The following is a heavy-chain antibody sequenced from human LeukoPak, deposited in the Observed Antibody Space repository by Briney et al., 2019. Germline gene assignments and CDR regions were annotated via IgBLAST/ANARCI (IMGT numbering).Heavy chain of an antibody. Sequence: SETLSLTCAVYGGSFSDYYCSWIRQPPGKGLEWIGEINHSGNTNYNPSLKGRVTISVDTSENQFSLKLSSVTAADTAVYFCARGGYTYGYGYWGQGNLVTVSP. CDR2: INHSGNT. V-gene: IGHV4-34*01. CDR3: ARGGYTYGYGY. D-gene: IGHD5-18*01. CDR1: GGSFSDYY. J-gene: IGHJ4*02.